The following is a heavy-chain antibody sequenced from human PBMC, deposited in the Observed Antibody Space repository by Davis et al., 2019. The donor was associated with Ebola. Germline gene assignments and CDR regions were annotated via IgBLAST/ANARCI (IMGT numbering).Heavy chain of an antibody. Sequence: ASVKVSCKASGYTFTNYYMHWVRQAPGQGLEWMGMINPNDGRTIYAQKFQGRVTVTRDTSTTTVYMDLSSLGSEDTALYYWTTPGGQDSGYDVFDIWGQGTMVTVSS. CDR3: TTPGGQDSGYDVFDI. V-gene: IGHV1-46*03. D-gene: IGHD5-12*01. CDR2: INPNDGRT. J-gene: IGHJ3*02. CDR1: GYTFTNYY.